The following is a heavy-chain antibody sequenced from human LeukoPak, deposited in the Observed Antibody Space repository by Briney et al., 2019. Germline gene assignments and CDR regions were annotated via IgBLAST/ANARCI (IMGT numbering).Heavy chain of an antibody. J-gene: IGHJ4*02. D-gene: IGHD2-15*01. CDR2: ISSSRYI. V-gene: IGHV3-21*04. CDR3: ALAAAASSFDY. Sequence: GGSLRLSCAASGFTFSSYSMNWVRQAPGKGLEWVSSISSSRYIYYADSVKGRFTISRDNAKNSLYLQMNSLRVEDTAVYYCALAAAASSFDYWGQGALLTVSS. CDR1: GFTFSSYS.